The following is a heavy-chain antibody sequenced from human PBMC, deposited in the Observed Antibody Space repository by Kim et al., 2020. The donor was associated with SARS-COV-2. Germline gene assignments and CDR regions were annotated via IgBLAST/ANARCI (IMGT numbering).Heavy chain of an antibody. D-gene: IGHD2-2*01. CDR3: APFSSKDY. V-gene: IGHV3-66*01. Sequence: SGGSTYYAASVQGRVPISRDNSKNMLYLQMNSLRAEDTAVYYCAPFSSKDYWGQGTLVTVSS. J-gene: IGHJ4*02. CDR2: SGGST.